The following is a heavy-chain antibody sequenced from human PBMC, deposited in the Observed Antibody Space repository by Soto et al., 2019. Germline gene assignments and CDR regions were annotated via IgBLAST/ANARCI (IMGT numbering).Heavy chain of an antibody. Sequence: QVHLVQSGAEVKKPGSSVKVSCKASGGTLSNYNFNWVRQAPGQGLEWMGRISPILGITDYAQRFQGRVXXXXXXXXXXXXXXXXXXXXXXXXXXXCXXXXXXXRDNWFDPWGQGTLVTVSS. CDR1: GGTLSNYN. J-gene: IGHJ5*02. CDR3: XXXXXXXRDNWFDP. V-gene: IGHV1-69*02. CDR2: ISPILGIT.